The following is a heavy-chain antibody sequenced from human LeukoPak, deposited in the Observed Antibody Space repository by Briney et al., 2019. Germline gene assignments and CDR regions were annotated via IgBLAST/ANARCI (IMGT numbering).Heavy chain of an antibody. V-gene: IGHV4-38-2*02. CDR2: IYHSGST. CDR3: ARVVAMPFNYFES. D-gene: IGHD2-2*01. CDR1: GYSISSGYY. Sequence: SETLSLTCTVSGYSISSGYYWGWIRQPPGKGLEWIGSIYHSGSTYYNPSLKSRVTISVDTSKNQFSLTLTSVTTADTAVYYCARVVAMPFNYFESWGQGTLVAVSS. J-gene: IGHJ4*02.